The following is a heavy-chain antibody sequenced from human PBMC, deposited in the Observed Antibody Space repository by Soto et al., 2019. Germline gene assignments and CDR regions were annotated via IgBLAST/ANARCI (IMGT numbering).Heavy chain of an antibody. Sequence: GGSLRLSCAASGFTFSSYGMHWVRQAPGKGLEWVAVIWYDGSNKYYADSVKGRFTISRDNSKNTLYLQMNSLRAEDTAVYYCARDIGRARQNYYYYYGMDVWGQGTTVTVSS. V-gene: IGHV3-33*01. J-gene: IGHJ6*02. CDR2: IWYDGSNK. D-gene: IGHD3-10*01. CDR3: ARDIGRARQNYYYYYGMDV. CDR1: GFTFSSYG.